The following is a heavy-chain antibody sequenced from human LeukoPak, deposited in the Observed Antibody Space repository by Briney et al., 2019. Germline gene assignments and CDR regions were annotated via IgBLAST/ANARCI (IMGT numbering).Heavy chain of an antibody. CDR1: GFTFSSYA. D-gene: IGHD2-2*02. CDR3: AKAEGCSSTSCYNYYYGMDV. V-gene: IGHV3-23*01. CDR2: ISGSGGST. Sequence: GGSLRLSCAASGFTFSSYAMSWVRQAPGKGLEWVSAISGSGGSTYYADSAKGRFTISRDNSKNTLYLQMNSLRAEDTAVYYCAKAEGCSSTSCYNYYYGMDVWGQGTTVTASS. J-gene: IGHJ6*02.